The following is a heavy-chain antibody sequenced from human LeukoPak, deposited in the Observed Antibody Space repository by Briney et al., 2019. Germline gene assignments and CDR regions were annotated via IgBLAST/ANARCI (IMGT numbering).Heavy chain of an antibody. J-gene: IGHJ3*02. Sequence: SETLSLTCTVSGGFISSYYWSWIRQPPGKGLEWIAYMLYSGSTNYNPSLKSRLTISVDTSKNQFSLKLSSVTAADTAVYYCARGRDGYPLDAFDIWGQGTMVTVSS. CDR3: ARGRDGYPLDAFDI. D-gene: IGHD5-24*01. CDR2: MLYSGST. V-gene: IGHV4-59*01. CDR1: GGFISSYY.